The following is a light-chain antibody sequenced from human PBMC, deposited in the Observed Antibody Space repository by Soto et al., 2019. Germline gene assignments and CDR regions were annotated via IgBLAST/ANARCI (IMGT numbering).Light chain of an antibody. CDR3: HQRSNLWT. J-gene: IGKJ1*01. V-gene: IGKV3D-11*02. Sequence: QSHGTLSGSPGERATLSFMVSDTVRSNLAWYQQKPGQAPRLLIYDASNRATGIPARFSGSGPGTDFTLTIGSLEPEDFAVYYCHQRSNLWTFGQGTKVDIK. CDR2: DAS. CDR1: DTVRSN.